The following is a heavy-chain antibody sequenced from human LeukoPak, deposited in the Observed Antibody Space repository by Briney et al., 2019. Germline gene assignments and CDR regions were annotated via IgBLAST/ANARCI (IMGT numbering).Heavy chain of an antibody. CDR1: GGSISSSSYY. V-gene: IGHV4-39*01. J-gene: IGHJ4*02. Sequence: PSETLSLTCTVSGGSISSSSYYWGWIRQPPGKGLEWIGSIYYSGSTYYNPSLKSRVTISVDTSKNQFSLKLSSVTAADTAVYYCARREGYPYYFDYWGQGTLVTVSS. D-gene: IGHD3-16*02. CDR2: IYYSGST. CDR3: ARREGYPYYFDY.